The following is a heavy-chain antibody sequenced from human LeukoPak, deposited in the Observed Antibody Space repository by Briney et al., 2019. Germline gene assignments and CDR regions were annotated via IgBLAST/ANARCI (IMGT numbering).Heavy chain of an antibody. CDR3: TTVSYYYGSGGPNKVDY. CDR2: IKSKTDGGTT. V-gene: IGHV3-15*01. D-gene: IGHD3-10*01. J-gene: IGHJ4*02. CDR1: GFTFSNAW. Sequence: GGSLRLSCAASGFTFSNAWMSWVHQAPGKGLEWVGRIKSKTDGGTTDYAAPVKGRFTISRDDSKNTLYLQMNSLKTEDTAVYYCTTVSYYYGSGGPNKVDYWGQGTLVTVSS.